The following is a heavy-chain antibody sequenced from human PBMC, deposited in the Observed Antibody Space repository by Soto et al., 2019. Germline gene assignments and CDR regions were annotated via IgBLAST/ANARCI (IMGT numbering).Heavy chain of an antibody. CDR1: GFTFDDYA. J-gene: IGHJ6*03. V-gene: IGHV3-9*01. CDR2: ISWNSGSI. Sequence: PGGSLRLSCAASGFTFDDYAMHWVRQAPGKGLEWVSGISWNSGSIGYADSVKGRFTISRDNAKNSLYLQMYSLRAEDTALYYCAKAGRDHYMDVWGKGTTVTVSS. CDR3: AKAGRDHYMDV.